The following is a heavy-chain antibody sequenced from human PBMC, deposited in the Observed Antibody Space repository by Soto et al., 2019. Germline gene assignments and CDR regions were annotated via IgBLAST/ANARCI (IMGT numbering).Heavy chain of an antibody. D-gene: IGHD3-22*01. Sequence: SETLSLTCTVSGGSISSSSYYWGWIRQPPGKGLEWLGSIYYSGSTYYNPSLKSRVTISVDTSKNQFSLKLSSVTAADTAVYYCARTVYYYDSSGYSEQIDYWGQGTLVTVSS. V-gene: IGHV4-39*01. CDR2: IYYSGST. CDR1: GGSISSSSYY. CDR3: ARTVYYYDSSGYSEQIDY. J-gene: IGHJ4*02.